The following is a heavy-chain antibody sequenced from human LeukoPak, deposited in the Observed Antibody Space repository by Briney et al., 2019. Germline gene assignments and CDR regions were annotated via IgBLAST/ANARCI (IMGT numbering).Heavy chain of an antibody. J-gene: IGHJ5*02. Sequence: ASVKVSCKASGYTFTSYYMHWVRQAPGQGLEWMGIINPSGGSTSYAQKFQGRVTMTRDTSTSTVYMELSSLRSEDTAVYYCARVVGYCTNGVCYTSWFDPLGPGNPGHRLL. CDR1: GYTFTSYY. D-gene: IGHD2-8*01. CDR2: INPSGGST. CDR3: ARVVGYCTNGVCYTSWFDP. V-gene: IGHV1-46*01.